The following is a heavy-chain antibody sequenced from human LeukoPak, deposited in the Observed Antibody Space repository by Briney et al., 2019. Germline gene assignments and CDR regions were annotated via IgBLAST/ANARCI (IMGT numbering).Heavy chain of an antibody. J-gene: IGHJ4*02. CDR3: ARVLGGPIDY. CDR2: IYYSGST. D-gene: IGHD3-10*01. V-gene: IGHV4-39*07. Sequence: SETLSLTCTVSGGSVSSSSYYWGWIRQPPGKGLEWIGSIYYSGSTYYNPSLKSRVTISLDTSKNQFSLKLSSVTAADTAVYYCARVLGGPIDYWGQGTLVTVSS. CDR1: GGSVSSSSYY.